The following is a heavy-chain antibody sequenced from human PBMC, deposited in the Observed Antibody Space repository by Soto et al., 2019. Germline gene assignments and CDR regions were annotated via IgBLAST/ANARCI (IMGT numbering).Heavy chain of an antibody. J-gene: IGHJ6*02. CDR2: INAGNGNT. Sequence: ASVKLSCKDSGYTITSYAMHWVRQAPRQRLEWMGWINAGNGNTKYSQKFQGRVTITRDTSASTAYMELSSLRSEDTAMYNCGSANYNPSLKSRVTISVDMSQNQFSLKLTSVTAADTAVYYCARHVFTTVVRGFLITFEYYSGMDVWGQGTTVTVSS. CDR3: GSANYNPSLKSRVTISVDMSQNQFSLKLTSVTAADTAVYYCARHVFTTVVRGFLITFEYYSGMDV. V-gene: IGHV1-3*01. CDR1: GYTITSYA. D-gene: IGHD6-19*01.